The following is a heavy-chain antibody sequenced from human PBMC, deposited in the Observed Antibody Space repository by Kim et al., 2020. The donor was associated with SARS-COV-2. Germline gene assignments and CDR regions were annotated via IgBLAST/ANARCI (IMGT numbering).Heavy chain of an antibody. CDR1: GGTFSSYA. V-gene: IGHV1-69*13. CDR2: IIPIFGTA. CDR3: ARGGDYYDSSGLFPDY. D-gene: IGHD3-22*01. J-gene: IGHJ4*02. Sequence: SVKVSCKASGGTFSSYAISWVRQAPGQGLEWMGGIIPIFGTANYAQKFQGRVTITADESTSTAYMELSSLRSEDTAVYYCARGGDYYDSSGLFPDYWGQGTLVTVSS.